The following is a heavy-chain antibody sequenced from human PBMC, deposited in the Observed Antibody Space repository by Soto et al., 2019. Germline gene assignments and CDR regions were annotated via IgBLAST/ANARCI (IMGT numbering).Heavy chain of an antibody. J-gene: IGHJ4*02. Sequence: QVQLVESGGGVVQPGRTLRLSCAASGFTFSSSAMAWVRQAPGKGLEWVSFMSYDGSKAFYADSVRGRFTVSRDNSKNTLYLQMNGLRSEDTALYYCARVLGAFSNSFDYWGQGTPVTVSS. CDR3: ARVLGAFSNSFDY. V-gene: IGHV3-30*04. CDR2: MSYDGSKA. CDR1: GFTFSSSA. D-gene: IGHD3-3*02.